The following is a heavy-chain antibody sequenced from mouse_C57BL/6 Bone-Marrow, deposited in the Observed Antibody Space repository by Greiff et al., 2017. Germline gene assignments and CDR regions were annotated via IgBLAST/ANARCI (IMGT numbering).Heavy chain of an antibody. Sequence: VQLQQSGPELVKPGASVKISCKASGYAFSSSWMNWVKQRPGKGLEWIGRIYPGDGDTNYNGKFKGKATLTADKSSSTAYMQLSSLTSEDSAVYFCARQGGIYYYGSSYYAMDYWGQGTSVTVSS. V-gene: IGHV1-82*01. CDR2: IYPGDGDT. J-gene: IGHJ4*01. CDR3: ARQGGIYYYGSSYYAMDY. CDR1: GYAFSSSW. D-gene: IGHD1-1*01.